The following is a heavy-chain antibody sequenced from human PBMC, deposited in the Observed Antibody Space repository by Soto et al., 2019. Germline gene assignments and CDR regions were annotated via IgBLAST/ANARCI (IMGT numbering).Heavy chain of an antibody. J-gene: IGHJ4*02. D-gene: IGHD3-10*01. V-gene: IGHV3-30-3*01. CDR1: GFTFSSYA. CDR3: ARDDPVLLWFGDLDY. Sequence: QVQLVESGGGVVQPGRSLRLSCAASGFTFSSYAMHWVRQAPGKGLEWVAVISYDGSNKYYADSVKGRFTIARDNSKNTLYLQMNSLRAEDTAVYYCARDDPVLLWFGDLDYWGQGTLVTVSS. CDR2: ISYDGSNK.